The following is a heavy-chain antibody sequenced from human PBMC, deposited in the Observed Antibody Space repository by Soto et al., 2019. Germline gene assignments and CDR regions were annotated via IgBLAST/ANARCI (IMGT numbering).Heavy chain of an antibody. D-gene: IGHD2-15*01. CDR1: GYSCTSYD. CDR3: AREKVVRNDY. CDR2: MNPNSGNT. Sequence: QVQLVQFGAEVKKPGASVKVSCKASGYSCTSYDINWVRQATGQGLEWMGWMNPNSGNTGYAQKFQGRVAMTRNTSISTAYMELSSLRSEDTAVYYCAREKVVRNDYWGQGTLVTVSS. J-gene: IGHJ4*02. V-gene: IGHV1-8*01.